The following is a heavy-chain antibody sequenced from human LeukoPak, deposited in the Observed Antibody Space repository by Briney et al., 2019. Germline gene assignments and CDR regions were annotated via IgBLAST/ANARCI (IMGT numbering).Heavy chain of an antibody. CDR3: ARVKVRWLHTS. V-gene: IGHV4-34*01. CDR2: INHSGST. CDR1: GGSFSGYY. D-gene: IGHD5-18*01. Sequence: SETLSLTCAVYGGSFSGYYWSWIRQPPGKGLEWLGEINHSGSTNYNPSLKSRVTISVDTSKNQFSLKLSSVTAADTAVYYCARVKVRWLHTSWGQGTLVTVSS. J-gene: IGHJ5*02.